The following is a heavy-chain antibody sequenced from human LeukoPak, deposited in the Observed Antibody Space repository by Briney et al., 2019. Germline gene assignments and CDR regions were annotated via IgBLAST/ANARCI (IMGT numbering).Heavy chain of an antibody. D-gene: IGHD3-3*01. J-gene: IGHJ4*02. V-gene: IGHV3-23*01. Sequence: PGGSLRLSCAGSGFTFSSYAMYWVRQAPGKGLEWVSGISGSGGSTYYADSVKGRFTISRDNSKNTLYLQMNSLRAEDAAIYYCAKDRIWSGYSKYYFDCWGQGTLVTVSS. CDR1: GFTFSSYA. CDR3: AKDRIWSGYSKYYFDC. CDR2: ISGSGGST.